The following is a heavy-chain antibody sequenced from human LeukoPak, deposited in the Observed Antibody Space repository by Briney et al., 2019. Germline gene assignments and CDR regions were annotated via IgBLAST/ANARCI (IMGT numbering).Heavy chain of an antibody. Sequence: PGGSLRLSCAASGFTFSSYGMHWVRQAPGKGLEWVAVISYDGSNKYYADSAKGRFTFSRDNSKNTLYLQMNSLTAEDTAVYYCAKDRGDGYTNFDYWGQGTLVTVSS. CDR2: ISYDGSNK. CDR1: GFTFSSYG. D-gene: IGHD5-24*01. V-gene: IGHV3-30*18. CDR3: AKDRGDGYTNFDY. J-gene: IGHJ4*02.